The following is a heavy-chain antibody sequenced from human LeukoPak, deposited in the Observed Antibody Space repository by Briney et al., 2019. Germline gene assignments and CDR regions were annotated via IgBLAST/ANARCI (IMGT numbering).Heavy chain of an antibody. CDR3: ARGPFIAARTVSLGE. CDR1: GGTFTSYA. J-gene: IGHJ4*02. D-gene: IGHD6-6*01. Sequence: SVKVSCKASGGTFTSYAISWVRQAPGQGLEWMGGIIPIFGTANYAQKFQGRVTITTDESTSTAYMELSGLRSEDTAVYYCARGPFIAARTVSLGEWGQGTLVTVSS. V-gene: IGHV1-69*05. CDR2: IIPIFGTA.